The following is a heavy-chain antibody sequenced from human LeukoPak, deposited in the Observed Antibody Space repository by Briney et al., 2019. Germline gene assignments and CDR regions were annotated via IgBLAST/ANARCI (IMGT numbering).Heavy chain of an antibody. Sequence: PGRCLRLSCSVSGFTFDAFAMTWVRQAPGKGLEWVGFLRRKSYGATPEYAASVRGRFTISIDDSNNIAFLQMNDLRTEDTAIYYCSRDSHGDNVFDYWGQGALVTVS. J-gene: IGHJ4*02. CDR1: GFTFDAFA. D-gene: IGHD1-1*01. V-gene: IGHV3-49*04. CDR3: SRDSHGDNVFDY. CDR2: LRRKSYGATP.